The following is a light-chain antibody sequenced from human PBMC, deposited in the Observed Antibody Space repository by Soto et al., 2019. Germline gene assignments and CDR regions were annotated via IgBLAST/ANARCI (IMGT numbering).Light chain of an antibody. CDR2: DAY. V-gene: IGKV3D-20*02. J-gene: IGKJ5*01. Sequence: ETLLTQSPGTLSLSPGERATLSCRASQSVGGSSLAWYQQRPGQAPRLLIYDAYNRATGIPPRFSGSGSGTDFTLTISSLEPEDSAVYYCQQRHMWPITFGQGTRLEIK. CDR3: QQRHMWPIT. CDR1: QSVGGSS.